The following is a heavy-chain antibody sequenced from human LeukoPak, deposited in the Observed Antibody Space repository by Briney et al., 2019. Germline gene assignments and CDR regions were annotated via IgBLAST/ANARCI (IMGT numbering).Heavy chain of an antibody. D-gene: IGHD6-13*01. CDR2: IYHSGGT. CDR1: GYSLNSGYY. V-gene: IGHV4-38-2*02. J-gene: IGHJ4*02. Sequence: SEALSLTCTVSGYSLNSGYYWGWIRQPPGKGLEWIGSIYHSGGTYYNPSLKSRVTISVDTSKNQFSLRLSSVTAADTAVYYCARVTSSSWYYFDYWGQGTLVTVSS. CDR3: ARVTSSSWYYFDY.